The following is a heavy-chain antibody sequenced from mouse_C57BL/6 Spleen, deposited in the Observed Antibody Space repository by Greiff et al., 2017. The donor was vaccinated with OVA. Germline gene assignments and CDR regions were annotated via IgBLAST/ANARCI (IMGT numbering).Heavy chain of an antibody. D-gene: IGHD4-1*02. CDR3: ARKGANWDVGGYYFDY. J-gene: IGHJ2*01. CDR2: IYPGSGST. Sequence: QVQLQQPGAELVKPGASVKMSCKASGYTFTSYWITWVKQRPGQGLEWIGDIYPGSGSTNYNEKFKSKATLTVDTSSSTAYMQLSSLTSEDSAVYYCARKGANWDVGGYYFDYWGQGTTLTVSS. CDR1: GYTFTSYW. V-gene: IGHV1-55*01.